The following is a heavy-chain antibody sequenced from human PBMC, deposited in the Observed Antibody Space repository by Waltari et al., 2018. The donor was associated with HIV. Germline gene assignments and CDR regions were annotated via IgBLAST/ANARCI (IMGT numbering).Heavy chain of an antibody. D-gene: IGHD5-12*01. CDR1: GGSFSGYY. Sequence: QVQLQQWGAGLLKPSETLSLTCAVYGGSFSGYYWSWIRQPPGKGLEWIGEINHSGSTNYNPSLKSRVTISVDTSKNQFSLKLSSVTAADTAVYYCARRDGYNRRWGYYYGMDVWGQGTTVTVSS. V-gene: IGHV4-34*01. CDR3: ARRDGYNRRWGYYYGMDV. CDR2: INHSGST. J-gene: IGHJ6*02.